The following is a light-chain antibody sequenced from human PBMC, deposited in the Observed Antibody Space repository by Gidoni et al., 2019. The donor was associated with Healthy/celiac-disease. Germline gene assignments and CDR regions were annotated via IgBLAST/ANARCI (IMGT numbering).Light chain of an antibody. J-gene: IGKJ4*01. V-gene: IGKV1-39*01. CDR3: QQSYSTLGT. CDR1: QSISSY. CDR2: AAS. Sequence: DIQMTQSPSSLSASVGDRVTITCRASQSISSYLNCYQQKPGKAPKLLIYAASSLQSGVPSRFSGSGSGTDFTLTISSLQPEDFATYYCQQSYSTLGTFGGGTKVEIK.